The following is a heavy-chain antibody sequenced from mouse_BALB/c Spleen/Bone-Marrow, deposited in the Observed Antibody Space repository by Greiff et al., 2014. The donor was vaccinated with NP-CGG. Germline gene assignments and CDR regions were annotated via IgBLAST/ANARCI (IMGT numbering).Heavy chain of an antibody. CDR2: IWAGGST. CDR1: GFSLTGYG. J-gene: IGHJ2*01. V-gene: IGHV2-9*02. CDR3: ARYYYGFLDY. D-gene: IGHD1-2*01. Sequence: VHLVESGPGLVAPPQSLSITCTVSGFSLTGYGVHWIRQPPGKGLEWLGVIWAGGSTNYNSALMSRLSISKDNSKSQVFLKMNSLQTDDTAMYYCARYYYGFLDYWGQGTTLTVSS.